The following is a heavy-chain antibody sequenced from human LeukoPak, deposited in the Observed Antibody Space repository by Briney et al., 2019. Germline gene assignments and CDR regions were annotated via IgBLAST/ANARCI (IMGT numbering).Heavy chain of an antibody. J-gene: IGHJ4*02. Sequence: ASVKVSCKASGYTFTGYYMHWVRQAPGQGLEWMGWINPNSGGTNYAQKFQGRVTMTRDTSISTAYMELSRLRSDDTAVYYCARFFSGPFFDYDYWGQGTLVTVSS. CDR3: ARFFSGPFFDYDY. D-gene: IGHD5-12*01. CDR1: GYTFTGYY. CDR2: INPNSGGT. V-gene: IGHV1-2*02.